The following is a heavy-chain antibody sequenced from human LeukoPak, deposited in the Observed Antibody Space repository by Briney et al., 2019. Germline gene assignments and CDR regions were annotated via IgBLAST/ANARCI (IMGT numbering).Heavy chain of an antibody. CDR3: ARGRLAMVRGPYYFDY. V-gene: IGHV4-34*01. D-gene: IGHD3-10*01. J-gene: IGHJ4*02. CDR1: AGSFSGYY. Sequence: PSETLSLTCAVYAGSFSGYYWSWIRQPPGKGLEWIGEINHSGSTNYNPSLKSRVTISVDTSKNQFSLKLSSVTAADTAVYYCARGRLAMVRGPYYFDYWGEGTLVTVSS. CDR2: INHSGST.